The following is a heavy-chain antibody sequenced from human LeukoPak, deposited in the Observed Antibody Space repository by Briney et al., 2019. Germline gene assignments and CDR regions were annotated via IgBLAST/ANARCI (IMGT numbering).Heavy chain of an antibody. V-gene: IGHV3-7*01. J-gene: IGHJ3*02. Sequence: PGGSLRLSCAASGFSFSAYGMHWVRQAPGKGLEWVANIKQDGSEKYYVDSVKGRFTISRDNAKNSLYLQMSSLRAEDTAVYYCARDFYGDYALSAFDIWGQGTMVTVSS. CDR1: GFSFSAYG. D-gene: IGHD4-17*01. CDR2: IKQDGSEK. CDR3: ARDFYGDYALSAFDI.